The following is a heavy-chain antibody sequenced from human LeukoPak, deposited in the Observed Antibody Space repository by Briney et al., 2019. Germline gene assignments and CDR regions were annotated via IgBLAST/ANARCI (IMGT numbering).Heavy chain of an antibody. CDR2: INTNTGNP. V-gene: IGHV7-4-1*02. CDR3: ARNSEGQLASSSDY. D-gene: IGHD6-6*01. J-gene: IGHJ4*02. CDR1: GYTFTGYY. Sequence: ASVKVSCKASGYTFTGYYMHWVRQAPGQGLEWMVWINTNTGNPTYAQGFTGRFVFSLDTSVSTAYLQISSLKAAVTAVYYCARNSEGQLASSSDYWGQGTLVTVSS.